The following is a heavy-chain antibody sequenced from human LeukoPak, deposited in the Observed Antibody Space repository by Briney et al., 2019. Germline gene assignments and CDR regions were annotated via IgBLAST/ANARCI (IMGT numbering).Heavy chain of an antibody. D-gene: IGHD2-15*01. CDR1: GFTFSNYY. J-gene: IGHJ4*02. V-gene: IGHV3-7*01. CDR3: ARDAGYCSGGSCYTVLDY. Sequence: GGSLRLSCAASGFTFSNYYMSWVRQARGKGLEWVANVTQDGSEKYYVDSVKGRFSISRDNAKNSLYLQMNSLRAEDTAVYYCARDAGYCSGGSCYTVLDYWGQGTLVTVSS. CDR2: VTQDGSEK.